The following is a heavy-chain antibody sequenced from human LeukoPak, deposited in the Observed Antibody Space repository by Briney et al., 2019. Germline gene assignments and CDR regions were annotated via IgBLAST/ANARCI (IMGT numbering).Heavy chain of an antibody. CDR1: GSSFTDYW. Sequence: GESLQISGQGAGSSFTDYWSGWMRRLPGKDLEWLGTIYPANSETRYRPSLQGHVTISADKSITTAYLQWSNLKASDTAMYFCARDAGGYPDYWGQGTLVTVSS. J-gene: IGHJ4*02. CDR2: IYPANSET. D-gene: IGHD2-8*02. CDR3: ARDAGGYPDY. V-gene: IGHV5-51*01.